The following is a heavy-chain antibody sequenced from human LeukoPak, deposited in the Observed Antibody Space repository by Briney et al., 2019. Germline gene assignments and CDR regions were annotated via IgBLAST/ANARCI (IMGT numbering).Heavy chain of an antibody. J-gene: IGHJ4*02. CDR3: ARFGEYYYDSSEGDY. Sequence: SETLSLTCTVSGGSISSSSYYWGWIRQPPGKGLEGIGSIYSSGSPYYSPSLKSRVTISVDTSKNQFSLKLSSVTAADTAVYYCARFGEYYYDSSEGDYWGQGTLVTVSS. V-gene: IGHV4-39*01. D-gene: IGHD3-22*01. CDR1: GGSISSSSYY. CDR2: IYSSGSP.